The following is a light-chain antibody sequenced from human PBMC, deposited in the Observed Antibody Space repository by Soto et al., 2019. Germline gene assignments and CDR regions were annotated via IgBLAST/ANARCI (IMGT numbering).Light chain of an antibody. V-gene: IGLV1-40*01. CDR2: GDT. J-gene: IGLJ1*01. Sequence: QSALTQPPSVSGAPGQRVTISCTGSSSNIGAGYDAHWYQQLPGKVPKLLIYGDTNRPSGVPDRFSGSKSGTSASLAITGLQPEDEADYYCQSYDNSLSGTVFGPGTKVTVL. CDR3: QSYDNSLSGTV. CDR1: SSNIGAGYD.